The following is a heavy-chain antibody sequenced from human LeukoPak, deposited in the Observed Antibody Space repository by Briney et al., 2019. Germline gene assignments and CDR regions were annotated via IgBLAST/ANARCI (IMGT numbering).Heavy chain of an antibody. CDR2: YKYDGNT. CDR1: GGSMSSHY. D-gene: IGHD2-21*02. Sequence: SETLSLTCTVSGGSMSSHYYCWIRQSSGVGLGWIGYYKYDGNTGYNPSLKSRATISMDRSKNQFSLKVNFVTAADTAVYYCATVVDESDIDNWGQGTLVTVSS. J-gene: IGHJ4*02. CDR3: ATVVDESDIDN. V-gene: IGHV4-59*11.